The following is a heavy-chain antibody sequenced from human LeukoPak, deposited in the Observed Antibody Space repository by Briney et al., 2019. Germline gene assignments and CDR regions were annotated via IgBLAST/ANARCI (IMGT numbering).Heavy chain of an antibody. CDR2: ISNNGEDT. Sequence: GGSLRLSCVASGFTFITYAFHWVRQAPGKGLEYVSAISNNGEDTYYADSVKGRFTISRDNSKNTLYLQMGSLRAEDMAVYYCVRGGGVVAGTYDYWGQGTLVTVPS. CDR3: VRGGGVVAGTYDY. CDR1: GFTFITYA. D-gene: IGHD6-19*01. J-gene: IGHJ4*02. V-gene: IGHV3-64*02.